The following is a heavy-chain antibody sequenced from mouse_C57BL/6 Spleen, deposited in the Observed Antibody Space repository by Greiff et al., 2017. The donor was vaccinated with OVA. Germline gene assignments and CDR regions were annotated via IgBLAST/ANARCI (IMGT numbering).Heavy chain of an antibody. Sequence: EVKLVESGGGLVQPGGSMTLSCVASGFTFSNYWMNWVRQSPEKGLEWVAQIRLKSDNYATHYAESVKGRFTISRDDSKSSVYLQMNNLRAEDTGIYYCTRQLRLLYYFDYWGQGTTLTVSS. D-gene: IGHD3-2*02. V-gene: IGHV6-3*01. CDR1: GFTFSNYW. CDR3: TRQLRLLYYFDY. CDR2: IRLKSDNYAT. J-gene: IGHJ2*01.